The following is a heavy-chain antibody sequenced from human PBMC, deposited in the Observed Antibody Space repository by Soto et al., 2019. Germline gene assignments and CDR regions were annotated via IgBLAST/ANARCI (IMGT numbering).Heavy chain of an antibody. Sequence: SETLSLTCAVYGGSFSGYYWSWIRQPPGKGLEWIGEINHSGSTNYNPSLKSRVTISVDTSKNQFSLKLSSVTAADTAVYYCARGTGTIRYWFDPWGQGTLVTVSS. CDR3: ARGTGTIRYWFDP. D-gene: IGHD1-7*01. V-gene: IGHV4-34*01. J-gene: IGHJ5*02. CDR2: INHSGST. CDR1: GGSFSGYY.